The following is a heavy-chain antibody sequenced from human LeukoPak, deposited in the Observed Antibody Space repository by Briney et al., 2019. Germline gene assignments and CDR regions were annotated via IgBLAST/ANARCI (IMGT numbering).Heavy chain of an antibody. CDR1: GFTFSSYS. D-gene: IGHD4-17*01. Sequence: GGSLRLSCAASGFTFSSYSMNWVRQAPGKGLEWVSSISSSSTYIYYADSMKGRFSISRDNAKNSLCLQMNSLRAEDTAVYYCVRDMTTATTCYLQHWGQGTLVTVSS. J-gene: IGHJ1*01. CDR3: VRDMTTATTCYLQH. V-gene: IGHV3-21*01. CDR2: ISSSSTYI.